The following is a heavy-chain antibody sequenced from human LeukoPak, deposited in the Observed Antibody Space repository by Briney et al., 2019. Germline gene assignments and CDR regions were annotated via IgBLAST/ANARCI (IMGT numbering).Heavy chain of an antibody. CDR2: ISSSSSYI. CDR1: GFTFSSYS. V-gene: IGHV3-21*01. D-gene: IGHD1-26*01. CDR3: ARDRGEWELLLDDAFDI. Sequence: PGGSLRLSCAASGFTFSSYSMNWVRQAPGKGLEWVSSISSSSSYIYYADSVKGRFTISRDNAKNSLYLQMSSLRAEDTAVYYCARDRGEWELLLDDAFDIWGQGTMVTVSS. J-gene: IGHJ3*02.